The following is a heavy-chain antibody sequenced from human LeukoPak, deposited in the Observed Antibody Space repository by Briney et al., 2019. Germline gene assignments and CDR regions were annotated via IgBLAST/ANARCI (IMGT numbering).Heavy chain of an antibody. J-gene: IGHJ4*02. CDR2: INSNGDEI. V-gene: IGHV3-23*01. CDR1: GFTFSTYA. CDR3: ANWIGSSSRDY. Sequence: GGSLRLSCAASGFTFSTYAMTWVRQAPGKGLEWVSGINSNGDEIYYADSVRGRFTVSRDNTNNALYLQMDSLRAEDTAVYYCANWIGSSSRDYWGQGTLVTVSS. D-gene: IGHD6-6*01.